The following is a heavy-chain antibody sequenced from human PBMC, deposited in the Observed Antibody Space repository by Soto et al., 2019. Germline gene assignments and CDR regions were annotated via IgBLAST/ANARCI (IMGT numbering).Heavy chain of an antibody. CDR1: GGSITNYY. V-gene: IGHV4-59*01. Sequence: SETLSLTCTASGGSITNYYWSWIRQPPGKGLEWIGFIYYSGSTNYNPSLKSRVTISVATSKNQVSLKLSSVTAADTAVYYCARDGTAVAAGYYGMDVWGQGTTVTVSS. CDR2: IYYSGST. J-gene: IGHJ6*02. D-gene: IGHD5-18*01. CDR3: ARDGTAVAAGYYGMDV.